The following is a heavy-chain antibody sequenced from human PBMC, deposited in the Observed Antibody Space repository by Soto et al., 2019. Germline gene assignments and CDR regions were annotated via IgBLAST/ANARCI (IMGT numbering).Heavy chain of an antibody. CDR1: GYAFTSYG. Sequence: QVQLVQSGPEVKKPGASVRVSCMTSGYAFTSYGVNWVRQVPGQGLEWMGWIAPHSGRTTYLPKFQGRVTITEDPSTTTAYMELTSLSYDDTGIYFCARAATGSYHSAYWGQGTVVTVSA. CDR2: IAPHSGRT. J-gene: IGHJ4*02. D-gene: IGHD3-10*01. V-gene: IGHV1-18*04. CDR3: ARAATGSYHSAY.